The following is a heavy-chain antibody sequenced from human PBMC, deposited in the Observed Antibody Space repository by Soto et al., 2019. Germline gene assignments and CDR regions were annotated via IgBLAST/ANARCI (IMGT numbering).Heavy chain of an antibody. CDR2: ISGSGGST. CDR1: GFTFSSYA. J-gene: IGHJ3*02. CDR3: AKLRGEQLVRRGAFDI. Sequence: GSLKISCAASGFTFSSYAMSWVRQAPGKGLEWVSAISGSGGSTYYADSVKGRFTISRDNSKNTLYLQMNSLRAEDTAVYYCAKLRGEQLVRRGAFDIWGQGTMVTVSS. V-gene: IGHV3-23*01. D-gene: IGHD6-13*01.